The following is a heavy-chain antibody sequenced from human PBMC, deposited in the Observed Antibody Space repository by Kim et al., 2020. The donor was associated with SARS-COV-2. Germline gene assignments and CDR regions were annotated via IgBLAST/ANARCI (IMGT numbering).Heavy chain of an antibody. CDR2: MTPNSGIT. CDR3: ARNLYGTGTFES. V-gene: IGHV1-8*01. CDR1: GYTFTDYD. J-gene: IGHJ4*02. D-gene: IGHD3-10*01. Sequence: ASVKVSCKAAGYTFTDYDINWVRRATGQGLEWMGWMTPNSGITGYAQKFQGRVIMTRDTSISTAYMELSNLRSEDTAVYYCARNLYGTGTFESWGQGTPV.